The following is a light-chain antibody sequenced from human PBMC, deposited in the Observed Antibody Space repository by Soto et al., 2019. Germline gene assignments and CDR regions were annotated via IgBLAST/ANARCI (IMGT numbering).Light chain of an antibody. CDR2: DAS. V-gene: IGKV3-11*01. CDR3: QQRSNWPRT. Sequence: EIVLTRSPVTLSLSPGEGVTLSCRASQSVNSQLAWYQQKPGQAPRLLIYDASNRATGIPARFSGSGSGTDFTLTISSLEPEDFAVYYCQQRSNWPRTFGQGTKVDIK. CDR1: QSVNSQ. J-gene: IGKJ1*01.